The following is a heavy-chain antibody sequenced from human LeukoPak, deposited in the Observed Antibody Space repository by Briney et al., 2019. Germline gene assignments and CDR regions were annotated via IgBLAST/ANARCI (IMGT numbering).Heavy chain of an antibody. CDR3: TRVAWFGELLGAFDI. D-gene: IGHD3-10*01. CDR1: GFTFGDYA. CDR2: IRSKAYGGTT. Sequence: PGGSLRLSCTASGFTFGDYAMSWVRQAPGKGLEWVGFIRSKAYGGTTEYAASVKGRFTISRDDSKSIAYLQMNSLKTEDTAVYYCTRVAWFGELLGAFDIWGQGTMVTVSS. V-gene: IGHV3-49*04. J-gene: IGHJ3*02.